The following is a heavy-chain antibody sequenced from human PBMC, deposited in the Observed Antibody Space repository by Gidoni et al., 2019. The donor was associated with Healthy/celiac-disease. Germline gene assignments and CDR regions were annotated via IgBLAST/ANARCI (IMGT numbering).Heavy chain of an antibody. CDR1: GYTFTSYY. D-gene: IGHD6-6*01. V-gene: IGHV1-46*03. CDR2: INPSGGST. Sequence: QVQLVQSGAEVKKPGASVKVSCKASGYTFTSYYMPWVRQAPGQGLEWMGIINPSGGSTSYAQKFQGRVTMTRDTSTSTVYMELSSLRSEDTAVYYCARDPPGDSSSSQFDYWGQGTLVTVSS. CDR3: ARDPPGDSSSSQFDY. J-gene: IGHJ4*02.